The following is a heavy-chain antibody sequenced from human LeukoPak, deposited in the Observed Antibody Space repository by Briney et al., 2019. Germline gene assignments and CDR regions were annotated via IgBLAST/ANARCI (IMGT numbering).Heavy chain of an antibody. J-gene: IGHJ4*02. D-gene: IGHD6-6*01. CDR1: GYTFTSSG. CDR3: ARDPPGKGSSPDY. CDR2: ISAYNGNT. V-gene: IGHV1-18*01. Sequence: ASVKVSCKASGYTFTSSGISWVRQAPGQGLEGIGWISAYNGNTNYAQKLQGRVTMTTDTSTSTAYMELRSLRSDDTAVYYCARDPPGKGSSPDYWGQGTLVTVSS.